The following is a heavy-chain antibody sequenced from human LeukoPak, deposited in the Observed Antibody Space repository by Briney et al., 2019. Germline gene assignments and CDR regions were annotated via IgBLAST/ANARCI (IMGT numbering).Heavy chain of an antibody. CDR2: INPGGGST. V-gene: IGHV1-46*01. Sequence: ASVKISCKSSGYSFTSYYMHWVRQAPGQGLEWMGIINPGGGSTSYAQKFQGRATMTRDTSASTVYMELSSLRSEDTAVYYCAREAAARYCSGGNCYPNWFDPWGQGTLVTVSS. CDR3: AREAAARYCSGGNCYPNWFDP. D-gene: IGHD2-15*01. CDR1: GYSFTSYY. J-gene: IGHJ5*02.